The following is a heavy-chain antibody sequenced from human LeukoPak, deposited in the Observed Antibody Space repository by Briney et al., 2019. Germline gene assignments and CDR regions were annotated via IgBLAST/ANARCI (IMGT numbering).Heavy chain of an antibody. D-gene: IGHD2-2*01. CDR1: GGSISSFY. J-gene: IGHJ5*02. CDR3: AREADCSSTSCENWFDP. Sequence: PSETLSLTCTVSGGSISSFYWSWIRQPPGKGLEWIGYIYSTGITNYNPSLKSRVTMSVDTSKNQFSLKLSSVTAADTAVYYCAREADCSSTSCENWFDPWGQGTLVTVSS. V-gene: IGHV4-59*12. CDR2: IYSTGIT.